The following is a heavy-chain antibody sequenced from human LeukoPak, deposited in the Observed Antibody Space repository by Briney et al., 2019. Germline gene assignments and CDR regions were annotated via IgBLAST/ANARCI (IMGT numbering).Heavy chain of an antibody. CDR1: GFTVSSNY. Sequence: GGSLRLSCAASGFTVSSNYMSWVRQAPGKGLEWVSVIYSGGSTYYADSVKGRFTISRDNSKNTLYLQMNSLRAEDTAVYYCARERPGKAVAGTSYGMDVWGQGTTVTVSS. CDR2: IYSGGST. V-gene: IGHV3-53*01. CDR3: ARERPGKAVAGTSYGMDV. D-gene: IGHD6-19*01. J-gene: IGHJ6*02.